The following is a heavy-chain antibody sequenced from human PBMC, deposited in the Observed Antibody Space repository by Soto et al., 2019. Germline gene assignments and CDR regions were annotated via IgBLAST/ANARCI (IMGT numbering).Heavy chain of an antibody. V-gene: IGHV1-2*02. CDR3: ARGAGAARQNPCGMDV. CDR1: GYTFTGYY. J-gene: IGHJ6*04. D-gene: IGHD6-6*01. CDR2: INPNSGGT. Sequence: ASVKISCKASGYTFTGYYMHWVRQAPGQGLEWMAWINPNSGGTNYAQKFQGRVTMTRDTSISTAYMELSTLRSGDTAANYCARGAGAARQNPCGMDVWGEGAQGTVSS.